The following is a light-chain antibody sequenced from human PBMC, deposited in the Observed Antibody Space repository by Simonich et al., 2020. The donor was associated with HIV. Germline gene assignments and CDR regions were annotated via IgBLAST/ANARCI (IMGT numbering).Light chain of an antibody. CDR1: QNVASN. CDR2: GAS. J-gene: IGKJ3*01. CDR3: QQYNNWPSPFT. V-gene: IGKV3-15*01. Sequence: EIVLTQSPATLSVFPGERATLSCRVSQNVASNLAWYQQKPSQAPRLLIYGASSRATGIPARFSGSGFGTEFTLTISSMQSEDFAVYYCQQYNNWPSPFTFGPGTKVDIE.